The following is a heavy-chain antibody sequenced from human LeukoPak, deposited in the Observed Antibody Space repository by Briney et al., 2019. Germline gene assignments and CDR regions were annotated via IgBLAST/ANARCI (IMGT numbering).Heavy chain of an antibody. CDR3: AKRGVVIRVILVGFHKEAYYFES. V-gene: IGHV3-23*01. Sequence: GGSLRLSCAVSGITLSNYGMSWVRQAPGKGLEWVAGISDSGGNTKYADSVKGRFTISRDNPKNTLYLQMDSLRAEDTAVYFCAKRGVVIRVILVGFHKEAYYFESWGQGALVTVSS. D-gene: IGHD3/OR15-3a*01. CDR2: ISDSGGNT. J-gene: IGHJ4*02. CDR1: GITLSNYG.